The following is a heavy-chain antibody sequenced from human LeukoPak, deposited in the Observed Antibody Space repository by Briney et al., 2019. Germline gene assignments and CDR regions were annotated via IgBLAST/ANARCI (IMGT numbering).Heavy chain of an antibody. CDR3: AKDKRTLYRSSWYNAFDI. J-gene: IGHJ3*02. V-gene: IGHV3-43*01. CDR1: GFTFDDYT. D-gene: IGHD6-13*01. Sequence: PGGSLRLSCAASGFTFDDYTMHWVRQAPGKGLEWVSLISWDGGSTYYADSVKGRFTISRDNSKNSLYLQMNSLRTEDTALYYCAKDKRTLYRSSWYNAFDIWGQGTMVTVSS. CDR2: ISWDGGST.